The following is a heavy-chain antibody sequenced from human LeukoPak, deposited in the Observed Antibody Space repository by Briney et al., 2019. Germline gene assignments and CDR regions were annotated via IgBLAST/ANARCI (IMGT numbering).Heavy chain of an antibody. Sequence: GSLRLSCAASGFTFSSYSMNWVRQAPGKGLEWVSSISGSSSYIYYADSVKGRFTISRDNAKNSLYLQMNSLRAEDTAVYYCARYSSSWAYYFDYWGQGTLVTVSS. CDR3: ARYSSSWAYYFDY. J-gene: IGHJ4*02. CDR1: GFTFSSYS. CDR2: ISGSSSYI. V-gene: IGHV3-21*01. D-gene: IGHD6-13*01.